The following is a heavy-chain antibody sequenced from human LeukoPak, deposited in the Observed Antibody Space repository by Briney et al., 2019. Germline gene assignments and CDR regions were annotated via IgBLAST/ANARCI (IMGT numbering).Heavy chain of an antibody. CDR2: ITESGST. Sequence: PSETLSLTCAVFGGSFSGYYWSWIRQPPRKRLEWIGEITESGSTNYNPSLKSRITVSVDTSKNQFSLKLSSVTAADTAVYYCARHLGGHSGSYPYFDYWGQGILVTVSS. CDR1: GGSFSGYY. D-gene: IGHD1-26*01. CDR3: ARHLGGHSGSYPYFDY. V-gene: IGHV4-34*01. J-gene: IGHJ4*02.